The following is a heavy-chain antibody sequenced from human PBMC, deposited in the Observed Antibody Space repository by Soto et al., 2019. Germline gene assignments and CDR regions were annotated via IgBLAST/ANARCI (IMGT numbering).Heavy chain of an antibody. CDR2: MNPHSGNT. D-gene: IGHD2-15*01. J-gene: IGHJ2*01. CDR3: ARYAGDAARYFDL. Sequence: RPSVKVSCKASGYSFTNYDINWVRQAAGQGPEWMAWMNPHSGNTGYAQKFRGRVTVARDTSTSTVYMELTRLTSDDTAVYFCARYAGDAARYFDLWGHGTLVTVSS. V-gene: IGHV1-8*01. CDR1: GYSFTNYD.